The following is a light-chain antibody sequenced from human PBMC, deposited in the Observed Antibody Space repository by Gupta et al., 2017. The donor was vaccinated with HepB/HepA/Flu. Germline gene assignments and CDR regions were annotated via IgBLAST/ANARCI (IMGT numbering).Light chain of an antibody. CDR2: SNN. V-gene: IGLV1-47*02. CDR1: SSSFGSNY. CDR3: AAWDDSLSAWV. J-gene: IGLJ3*02. Sequence: QSVLTPPPPASATPGQRVTFSCSGSSSSFGSNYVYWYQQLPGTAPKLLIYSNNQRPSGVPDRFSGSKSGTSASLAISGLQSEDEADYYCAAWDDSLSAWVFGGGTKLTVL.